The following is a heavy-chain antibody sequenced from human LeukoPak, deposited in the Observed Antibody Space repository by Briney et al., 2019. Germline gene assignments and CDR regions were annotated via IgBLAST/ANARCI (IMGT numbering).Heavy chain of an antibody. CDR2: IRHDESRT. V-gene: IGHV3-30*02. Sequence: PGGSLRLSCAASGFIFSAYGMHWVRQAPGEGLEWVAYIRHDESRTFYADSVKGRFTISRDDSKNTLYLQMHILRAEDTALYYCAEPVIPSSYQETYYMDVWGKGTTVTVS. D-gene: IGHD2-21*01. J-gene: IGHJ6*03. CDR1: GFIFSAYG. CDR3: AEPVIPSSYQETYYMDV.